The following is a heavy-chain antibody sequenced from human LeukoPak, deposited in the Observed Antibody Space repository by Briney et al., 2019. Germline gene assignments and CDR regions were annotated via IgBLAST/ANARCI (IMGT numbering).Heavy chain of an antibody. CDR3: AKDSLGAVSDY. CDR1: GFTFSSYA. Sequence: GGSLRLSCAASGFTFSSYAMSWVRQAPGKGLEWVSAISGSGGSTYYADSVRGRFTISRDNSTNTLYLQMNSLRAEDTAVYYCAKDSLGAVSDYWGQGTLVTVSS. D-gene: IGHD1-26*01. CDR2: ISGSGGST. J-gene: IGHJ4*02. V-gene: IGHV3-23*01.